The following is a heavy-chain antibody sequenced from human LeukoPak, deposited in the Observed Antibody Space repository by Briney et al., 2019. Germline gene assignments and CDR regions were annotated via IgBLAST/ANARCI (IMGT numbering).Heavy chain of an antibody. D-gene: IGHD3-10*01. J-gene: IGHJ5*02. V-gene: IGHV3-7*01. CDR2: IKQDGSEK. Sequence: GGSLRLSCAASGFTFSSYWMSWVRQAPGKGLEWVANIKQDGSEKYYVDSVKGRFTISRDNAKNSLYLQMNSLRAEDTAVYYCARVVGITVYGSGSYSPYDWFDPWGQGTLVTVSS. CDR1: GFTFSSYW. CDR3: ARVVGITVYGSGSYSPYDWFDP.